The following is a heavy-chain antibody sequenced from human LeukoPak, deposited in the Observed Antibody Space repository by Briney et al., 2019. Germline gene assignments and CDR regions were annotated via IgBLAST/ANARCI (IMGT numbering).Heavy chain of an antibody. V-gene: IGHV3-15*01. D-gene: IGHD3-9*01. CDR3: TTGAYDILTGYYHWYFDL. J-gene: IGHJ2*01. CDR2: IKSKTDGGTT. CDR1: GFTFTNAW. Sequence: PGGSLRLSCAASGFTFTNAWMSWVRQAPGRGLEWVGRIKSKTDGGTTDYAAPVKGRFTISRDDSNNTLYLQMNSLKTEDTAVYYCTTGAYDILTGYYHWYFDLWGRGTLVTVSS.